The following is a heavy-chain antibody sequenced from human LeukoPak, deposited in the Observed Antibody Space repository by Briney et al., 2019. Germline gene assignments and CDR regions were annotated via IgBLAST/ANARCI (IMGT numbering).Heavy chain of an antibody. CDR3: AKALQRGYSYRYPFNDY. J-gene: IGHJ4*02. CDR1: GFTFSSYA. Sequence: PGGSLRLSCAASGFTFSSYAMSWVRQAPGKGLEWVSAISGSGGSTYYADSVKGRFTISRDNSKNTLYLQMNSLRAEDTAVYYCAKALQRGYSYRYPFNDYWGQRTLVTVSS. V-gene: IGHV3-23*01. D-gene: IGHD5-18*01. CDR2: ISGSGGST.